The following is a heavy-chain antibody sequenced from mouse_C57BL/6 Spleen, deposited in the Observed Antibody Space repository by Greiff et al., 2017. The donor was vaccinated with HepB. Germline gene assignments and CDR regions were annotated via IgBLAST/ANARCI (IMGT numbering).Heavy chain of an antibody. CDR3: AREEERGTDFYYFDD. CDR1: GYTFTSYG. Sequence: QVQLKQSGAELARPGASVKLSCKASGYTFTSYGISWVKQRTGQGLEWIGEIYPRSGNTYYNEKFKGKATLTADKSSSTAYMELRSLTSEDSAVYVCAREEERGTDFYYFDDWGQGTTLTVSS. V-gene: IGHV1-81*01. CDR2: IYPRSGNT. D-gene: IGHD3-3*01. J-gene: IGHJ2*01.